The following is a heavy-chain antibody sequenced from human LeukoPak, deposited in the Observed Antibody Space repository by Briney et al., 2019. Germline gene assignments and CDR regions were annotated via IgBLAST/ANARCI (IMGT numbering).Heavy chain of an antibody. Sequence: SETLSLTCTVSSGSISSTSYYWGWVRQPPGMGLEWIGSMYYSGSTYYNPSLKSRVNISVDASKSHFSLKLSSVTAADTAVYYCAREMRSPRGGFDYWDQGTLVTVSS. J-gene: IGHJ4*02. V-gene: IGHV4-39*07. D-gene: IGHD3-10*01. CDR1: SGSISSTSYY. CDR2: MYYSGST. CDR3: AREMRSPRGGFDY.